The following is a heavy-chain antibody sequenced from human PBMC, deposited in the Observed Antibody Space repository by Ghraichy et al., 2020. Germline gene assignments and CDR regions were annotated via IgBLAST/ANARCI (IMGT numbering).Heavy chain of an antibody. CDR3: TTRGGSSGWYYFDY. Sequence: GESLNISCAASGFTFSNAWMSWVRQAPGKGLEWVGRIKSKTDGGTTDYAAPVKGRFTISRDDSKNTLYLQMNSLKTEDTAVYYCTTRGGSSGWYYFDYWGQGTLVTVSS. J-gene: IGHJ4*02. V-gene: IGHV3-15*01. D-gene: IGHD6-19*01. CDR2: IKSKTDGGTT. CDR1: GFTFSNAW.